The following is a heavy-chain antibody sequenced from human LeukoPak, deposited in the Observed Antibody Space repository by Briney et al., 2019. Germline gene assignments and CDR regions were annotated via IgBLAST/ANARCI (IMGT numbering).Heavy chain of an antibody. CDR2: ISSSSSTI. CDR1: GFTFSSYS. D-gene: IGHD3-3*01. V-gene: IGHV3-48*01. CDR3: ARDKMETIFGVVIQVHAFDI. Sequence: GGSLRLSCAASGFTFSSYSMNWVRQAPGKGLEWVSYISSSSSTIYYADSVKGRFTISRDNAKNSLYLQMNSLRAEDTAVYYCARDKMETIFGVVIQVHAFDIWGQGTMVTVSS. J-gene: IGHJ3*02.